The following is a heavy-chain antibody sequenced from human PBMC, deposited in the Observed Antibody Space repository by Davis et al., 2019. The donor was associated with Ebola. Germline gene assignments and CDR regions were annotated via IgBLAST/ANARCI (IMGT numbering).Heavy chain of an antibody. CDR1: GGSISSYY. D-gene: IGHD3-22*01. CDR2: IYTSGST. V-gene: IGHV4-4*07. CDR3: ARDSPRFTMIVVGDWFDP. Sequence: PSETLSLTCTVSGGSISSYYWSWIRQPAGKGLEWIGRIYTSGSTNYNPSLKSRVTMSVDTSKNQFSLKLSSVTAADTAVYYCARDSPRFTMIVVGDWFDPWGQGTLVTVSS. J-gene: IGHJ5*02.